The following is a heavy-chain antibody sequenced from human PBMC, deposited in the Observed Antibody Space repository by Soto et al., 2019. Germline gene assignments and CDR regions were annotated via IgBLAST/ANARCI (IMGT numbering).Heavy chain of an antibody. CDR1: GFTFSSYA. D-gene: IGHD3-10*01. V-gene: IGHV3-23*01. Sequence: EVQLLESGGGLVQPGGSLRLSCAASGFTFSSYAMSWVRQAPGKGLEWVSAISGSGGSTYYADSVKGRFTISRDNSKNTLYLQMNSLRAEDTAVYYCAKNRIIMVRGLKPRGILDYWGQGTLVTVSS. J-gene: IGHJ4*02. CDR3: AKNRIIMVRGLKPRGILDY. CDR2: ISGSGGST.